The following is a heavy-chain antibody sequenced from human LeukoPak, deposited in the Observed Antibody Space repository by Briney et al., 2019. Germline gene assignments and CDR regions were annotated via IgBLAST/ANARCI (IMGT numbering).Heavy chain of an antibody. CDR3: ARSRITIFGVYDY. CDR2: ISSSGSTI. J-gene: IGHJ4*02. D-gene: IGHD3-3*01. Sequence: PGGSLRLSCAASGFTFSDYYMSWIRQAPGKGLEWVSYISSSGSTIYYADSVKGRFTISRDNAKNLLYLQMNSLRAEDTAVYYCARSRITIFGVYDYWGQGTLVTVSS. V-gene: IGHV3-11*01. CDR1: GFTFSDYY.